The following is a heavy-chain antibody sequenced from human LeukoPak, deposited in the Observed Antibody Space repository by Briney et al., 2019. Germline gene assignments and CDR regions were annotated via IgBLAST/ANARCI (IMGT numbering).Heavy chain of an antibody. V-gene: IGHV4-34*01. CDR1: GGSFSGYY. Sequence: SETLSLTCAVYGGSFSGYYWSWIRQPPGKGLEWIGEINHSGSTNYNPSLKSRVTISVDTSKNQFSLKLSSVTAADTAVYYCARDGDSSGYSWANWFDPWGQGTLVTVSS. D-gene: IGHD3-22*01. J-gene: IGHJ5*02. CDR2: INHSGST. CDR3: ARDGDSSGYSWANWFDP.